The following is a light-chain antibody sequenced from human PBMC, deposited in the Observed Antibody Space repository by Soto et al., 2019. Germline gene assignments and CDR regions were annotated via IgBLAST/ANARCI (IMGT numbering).Light chain of an antibody. J-gene: IGLJ3*02. CDR2: GNS. Sequence: QSVLTQPPSVSGAPGQRVTIACTGSSSNIGAGYDVHWYQQLPGTAPKLLIYGNSNRPSGVPDRFSGSKSGTSASLAITGLQLEDEADYYCQSYDISLSGWVFGGGTKLTVL. V-gene: IGLV1-40*01. CDR3: QSYDISLSGWV. CDR1: SSNIGAGYD.